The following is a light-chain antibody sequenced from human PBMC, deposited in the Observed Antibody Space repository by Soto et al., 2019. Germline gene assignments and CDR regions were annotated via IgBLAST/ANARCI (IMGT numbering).Light chain of an antibody. CDR1: QSISHW. CDR2: EAS. Sequence: DIQMTQSPSALSASVGDRVTITCRASQSISHWLAWYHQKPGKAPKILIYEASTLESGVPSRFSGSGSGTDFTLTISSLQPNDFATYYCHQYYTYSYTFGLGTKLEI. CDR3: HQYYTYSYT. J-gene: IGKJ2*01. V-gene: IGKV1-5*03.